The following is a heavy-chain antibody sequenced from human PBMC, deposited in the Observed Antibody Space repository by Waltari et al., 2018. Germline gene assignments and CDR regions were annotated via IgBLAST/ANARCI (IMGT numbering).Heavy chain of an antibody. CDR3: ARGAAAGFAFDI. Sequence: EVQLVESGGGLVQPGGSLRLSCAASGFTFSSYSMNWVRQAPGKGLEWVSYISSRSSNIYYADSVKGRFTISRDNAKNSLYLQMNSLGAEDTAVDYCARGAAAGFAFDIWGQGTMVTVSS. V-gene: IGHV3-48*01. CDR1: GFTFSSYS. CDR2: ISSRSSNI. J-gene: IGHJ3*02. D-gene: IGHD6-13*01.